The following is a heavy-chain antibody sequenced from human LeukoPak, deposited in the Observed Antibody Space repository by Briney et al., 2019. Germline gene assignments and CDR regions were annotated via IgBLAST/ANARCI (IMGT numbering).Heavy chain of an antibody. J-gene: IGHJ3*02. CDR3: ARAETRATNQGTTRVRAFDI. D-gene: IGHD1-14*01. V-gene: IGHV4-34*01. CDR2: INHSGST. CDR1: GESFSGYY. Sequence: PSETLSLTCAVYGESFSGYYWSWIRQPPGKRLEWVGEINHSGSTNYNPSLKSRVTISVDTSKNQFSLKLSSVTAANTAVYYCARAETRATNQGTTRVRAFDIWGQGTMVTVSS.